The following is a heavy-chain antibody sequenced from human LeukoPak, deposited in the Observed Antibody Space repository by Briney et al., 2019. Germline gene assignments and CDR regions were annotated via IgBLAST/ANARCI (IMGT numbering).Heavy chain of an antibody. D-gene: IGHD4-23*01. J-gene: IGHJ4*02. V-gene: IGHV3-7*01. Sequence: PGGSLRLSCEASAFTFSSYWMSWVRQAPGKGLEWVANIKEDGSEINYVDSVKGLFTISRDNAKNSLFLQMNSLRVEDTAVYYCARDRGYSSFDYWGQGTLVTVSS. CDR3: ARDRGYSSFDY. CDR2: IKEDGSEI. CDR1: AFTFSSYW.